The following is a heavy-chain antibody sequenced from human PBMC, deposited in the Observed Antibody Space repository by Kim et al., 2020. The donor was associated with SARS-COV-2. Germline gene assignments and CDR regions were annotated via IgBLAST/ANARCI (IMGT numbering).Heavy chain of an antibody. J-gene: IGHJ4*02. CDR1: GFTFSSYA. D-gene: IGHD2-15*01. CDR3: AREAGCSGGSCYSVYFDY. V-gene: IGHV3-30-3*01. CDR2: ISYDGSNK. Sequence: GGSLRLSCAASGFTFSSYAMHWVRQAPGKGLEWVAVISYDGSNKYYADSVKGRFTISRDNSKNTLYLQMNSLRAEDTAVYYCAREAGCSGGSCYSVYFDYWGQGTLVTVSS.